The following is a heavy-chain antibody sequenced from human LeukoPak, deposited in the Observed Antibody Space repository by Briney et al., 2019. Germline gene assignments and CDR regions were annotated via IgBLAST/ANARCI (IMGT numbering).Heavy chain of an antibody. CDR1: GFTFSSYA. Sequence: GGSLRLSCAASGFTFSSYAMSWVRQAPGKGLEWVSAISGSGGSTCYADSVKGRFTISRDNSKNTLYLQMNSLRAEDTAVYYCATYGSGSYLTPYYYYGMDVWGQGTTVTVSS. V-gene: IGHV3-23*01. J-gene: IGHJ6*02. CDR3: ATYGSGSYLTPYYYYGMDV. D-gene: IGHD3-10*01. CDR2: ISGSGGST.